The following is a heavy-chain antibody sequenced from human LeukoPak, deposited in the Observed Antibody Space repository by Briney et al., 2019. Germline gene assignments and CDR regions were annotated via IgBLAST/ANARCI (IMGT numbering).Heavy chain of an antibody. J-gene: IGHJ6*03. D-gene: IGHD3-22*01. Sequence: SETLSLTCTVSGGSISSGAYYWSWIRQHPGKGLEWIGYIYYSGSPYYNQSLKSRVTISVDTSKNQFSLKLSSVTAADTAVYYCARVTYYYDSGGSNYYYYYTDVWGKGTTVTVSS. V-gene: IGHV4-31*03. CDR2: IYYSGSP. CDR1: GGSISSGAYY. CDR3: ARVTYYYDSGGSNYYYYYTDV.